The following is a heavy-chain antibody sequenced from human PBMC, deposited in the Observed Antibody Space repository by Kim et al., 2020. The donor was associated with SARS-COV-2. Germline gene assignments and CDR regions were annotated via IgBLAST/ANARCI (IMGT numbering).Heavy chain of an antibody. J-gene: IGHJ6*02. CDR2: IYYSGST. CDR3: ARDPGYNWNYYYYYGMDV. D-gene: IGHD1-20*01. CDR1: GGSISSYY. V-gene: IGHV4-59*01. Sequence: SETLSLTCTVSGGSISSYYWSWIRQPPGKGLEWIGYIYYSGSTNYNPSLKSRVTISVDTSKNQFSLKLSSVTAADTAVYYCARDPGYNWNYYYYYGMDVWGQGTTVTVPS.